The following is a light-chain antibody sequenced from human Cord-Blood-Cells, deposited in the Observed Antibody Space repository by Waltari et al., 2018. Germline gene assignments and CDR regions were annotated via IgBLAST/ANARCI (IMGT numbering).Light chain of an antibody. CDR1: SSHVGSYNL. J-gene: IGLJ2*01. Sequence: SGLTQPASVCGSPGQSITISCSGTSSHVGSYNLVSCYQQHPGKAPKLMIYEGSNRPSGVSNRFSGSKSGNTASVTISGLQAEDEADYYCCSYAGSSTLVFGGGTKLTVL. CDR2: EGS. CDR3: CSYAGSSTLV. V-gene: IGLV2-23*01.